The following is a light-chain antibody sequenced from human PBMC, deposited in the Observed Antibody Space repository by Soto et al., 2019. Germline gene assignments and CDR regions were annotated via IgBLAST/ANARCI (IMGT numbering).Light chain of an antibody. CDR3: QQYNSYSLT. V-gene: IGKV1-5*01. Sequence: DIQMTQSPSTLSGSVGDRVTITCRASQTISSWLAWYQQKPGKAPKLLIYDASSLESGVPSRFSGSGSGTEFTLTISSLQPDDFATYYGQQYNSYSLTFGQGTKVDI. J-gene: IGKJ1*01. CDR2: DAS. CDR1: QTISSW.